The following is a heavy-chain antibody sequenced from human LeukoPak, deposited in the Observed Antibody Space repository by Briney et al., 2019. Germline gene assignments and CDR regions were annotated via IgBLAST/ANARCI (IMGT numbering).Heavy chain of an antibody. D-gene: IGHD3-22*01. V-gene: IGHV3-23*01. CDR1: GFTFSSYA. Sequence: PGGSLRLSCAASGFTFSSYAMSWVRQAPGKGLEWVSAIGGSGGSTYYADSVKGRFTISRDNSKNTLYLQMNSLRAEDTAVYYCAKPEYYYDSSGYNPFDYWGQGTLVTVSS. CDR3: AKPEYYYDSSGYNPFDY. J-gene: IGHJ4*02. CDR2: IGGSGGST.